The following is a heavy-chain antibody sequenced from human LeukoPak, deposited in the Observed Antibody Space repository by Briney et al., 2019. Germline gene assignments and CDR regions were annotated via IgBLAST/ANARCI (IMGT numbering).Heavy chain of an antibody. CDR2: IYYSGST. V-gene: IGHV4-59*01. CDR3: ARVGYYDSSGYYYLSWYFDL. CDR1: GGSISSYY. Sequence: PSETLSLTRTVSGGSISSYYWSWIRQPPGKGLEWIGYIYYSGSTNYNPSLKSRVTISVDTSKNQFSLKLSSVTAADTAVYYCARVGYYDSSGYYYLSWYFDLWGRGTLVTVSS. D-gene: IGHD3-22*01. J-gene: IGHJ2*01.